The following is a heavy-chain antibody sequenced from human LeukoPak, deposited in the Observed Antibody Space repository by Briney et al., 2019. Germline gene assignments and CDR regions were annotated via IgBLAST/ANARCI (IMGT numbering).Heavy chain of an antibody. CDR3: ARDGRQRITMDTGALDI. V-gene: IGHV4-4*07. J-gene: IGHJ3*02. D-gene: IGHD3-10*01. Sequence: PSETLSLTCTVCGGSISGYYWSWIRQPAGKGLEWLGRVYTSGSTNYNPSLKSRVTISMDTSKNQFSLKLSSVTAADTAVYYCARDGRQRITMDTGALDIWGQGTMVTVSS. CDR1: GGSISGYY. CDR2: VYTSGST.